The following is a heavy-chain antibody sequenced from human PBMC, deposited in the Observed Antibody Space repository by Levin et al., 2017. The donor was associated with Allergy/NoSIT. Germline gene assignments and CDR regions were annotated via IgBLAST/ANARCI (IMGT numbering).Heavy chain of an antibody. J-gene: IGHJ4*02. CDR1: GYTFTSYY. V-gene: IGHV1-46*01. D-gene: IGHD3-3*01. CDR2: INPSGGST. CDR3: ARDTIFGVVIEYYFDY. Sequence: RASVKVSCKASGYTFTSYYMHWVRQAPGQGLEWMGIINPSGGSTSYAQKFQGRVTMTRDTSTSTVYMELSSLRSEDTAVYYCARDTIFGVVIEYYFDYWGQGTLVTVSS.